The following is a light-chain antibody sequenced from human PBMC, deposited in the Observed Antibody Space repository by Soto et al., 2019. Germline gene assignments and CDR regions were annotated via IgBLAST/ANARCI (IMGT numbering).Light chain of an antibody. CDR1: SSDVGGYNY. CDR2: EVS. CDR3: RSFAGNNNLV. Sequence: QSALTQPPSASGSPGQSVTISCTGTSSDVGGYNYVSWYQQHPGKAPKLMISEVSKRPSGVPDRFSGSKSGNTASLTVSVLPAEDEAYYYCRSFAGNNNLVFGGGTKVTVL. V-gene: IGLV2-8*01. J-gene: IGLJ2*01.